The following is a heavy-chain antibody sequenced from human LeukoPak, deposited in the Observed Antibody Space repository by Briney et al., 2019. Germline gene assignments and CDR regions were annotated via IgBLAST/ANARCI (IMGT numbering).Heavy chain of an antibody. CDR1: GFTFSTYV. CDR3: VRGTGY. CDR2: ISSNGDNT. J-gene: IGHJ4*02. V-gene: IGHV3-64D*06. Sequence: GSLRLSCSVSGFTFSTYVMHWVRQAPGKGLEYVSAISSNGDNTYYADSVKGRFTISRDNSKNTLYLQVSSLRADDTAVYYCVRGTGYWGQGTLVTVSS.